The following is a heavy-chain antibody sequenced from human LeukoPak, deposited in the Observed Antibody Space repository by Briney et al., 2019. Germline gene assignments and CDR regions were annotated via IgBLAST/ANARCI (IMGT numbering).Heavy chain of an antibody. CDR3: ARDNYYDSSGYSRPLDY. V-gene: IGHV4-38-2*02. D-gene: IGHD3-22*01. CDR2: IYHSGST. CDR1: GYSISSGYY. J-gene: IGHJ4*02. Sequence: SETLSLTCAVSGYSISSGYYWGWIRQPPGKGLEWIGSIYHSGSTNYNPSLKSRVAISIDTSKNQFSLKLRSVTAADTAVYYCARDNYYDSSGYSRPLDYWGQGTLVTVSS.